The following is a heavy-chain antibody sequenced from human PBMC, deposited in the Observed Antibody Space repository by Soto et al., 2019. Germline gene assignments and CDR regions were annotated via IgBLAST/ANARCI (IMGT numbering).Heavy chain of an antibody. CDR1: GDSVSSNSAA. CDR3: ARAYCIAGATTWGIDX. J-gene: IGHJ6*02. V-gene: IGHV6-1*01. D-gene: IGHD6-19*01. CDR2: TYYRSKWYN. Sequence: SQTLSLNCAISGDSVSSNSAAWNWIRQSPSIGLECLGSTYYRSKWYNYYAVSVKSRITINPDTSKNQFSLQLNSVTPEDTAVYYCARAYCIAGATTWGIDXWGQWTTVTV.